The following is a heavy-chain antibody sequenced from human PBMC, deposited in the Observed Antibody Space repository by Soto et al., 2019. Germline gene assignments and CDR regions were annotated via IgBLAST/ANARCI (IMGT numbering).Heavy chain of an antibody. CDR1: GFTFSSYG. J-gene: IGHJ4*02. V-gene: IGHV3-33*01. CDR3: ARESTLVFDY. Sequence: PGGSLRLSCAASGFTFSSYGMHWLRQAPGKGLEWVSVIWFDGSNKYYADSVKGRFTISRDNSKNTLYLQLNSLRAEDTAVYYCARESTLVFDYWGQGTLVTVSS. CDR2: IWFDGSNK.